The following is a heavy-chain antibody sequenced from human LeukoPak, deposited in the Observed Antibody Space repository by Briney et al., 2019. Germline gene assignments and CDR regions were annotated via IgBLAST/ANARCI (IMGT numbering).Heavy chain of an antibody. V-gene: IGHV3-23*01. CDR2: ISGSGGST. J-gene: IGHJ4*02. Sequence: PGGSLRLSCAASGFTFSSYAMSWVRQAPGKGLEWASAISGSGGSTYYADSVKGRFTISRDNSKNTLYLQMNSLRAEDTAVYYCVREDTPATANYWGQGTLVTISS. D-gene: IGHD2-21*02. CDR1: GFTFSSYA. CDR3: VREDTPATANY.